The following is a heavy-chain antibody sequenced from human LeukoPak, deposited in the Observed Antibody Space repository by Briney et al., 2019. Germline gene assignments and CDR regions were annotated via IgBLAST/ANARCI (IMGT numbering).Heavy chain of an antibody. CDR2: IIPIFGTA. Sequence: SVKVSCKAFGGSFSSEAISWVRQAPGQGLEWMGGIIPIFGTANYAQKFQGRVTITTDESTSTAYMEVSSLGSEDTAVYYCAASDYGGNWYFDLWGRGTLVTVSS. CDR3: AASDYGGNWYFDL. J-gene: IGHJ2*01. V-gene: IGHV1-69*05. D-gene: IGHD4-23*01. CDR1: GGSFSSEA.